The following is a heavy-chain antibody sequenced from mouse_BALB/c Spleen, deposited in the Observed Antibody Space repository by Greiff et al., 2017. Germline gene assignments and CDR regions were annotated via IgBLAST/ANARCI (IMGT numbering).Heavy chain of an antibody. CDR3: ARDYRSYAMDY. V-gene: IGHV5-6*01. D-gene: IGHD2-14*01. CDR1: GFTFSSYG. Sequence: EVQRVESGGDLVKPGGSLKLSCAASGFTFSSYGMSWVRQTPDKRLEWVATISSGGSYTYYPDSVKGRFTISRDNAKNTLYLQMSSLKSEDTAMYYCARDYRSYAMDYWGQGTSVTVSS. CDR2: ISSGGSYT. J-gene: IGHJ4*01.